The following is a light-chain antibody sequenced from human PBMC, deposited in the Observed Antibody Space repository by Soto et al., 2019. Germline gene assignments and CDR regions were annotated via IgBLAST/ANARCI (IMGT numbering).Light chain of an antibody. CDR3: MQALQTPLT. Sequence: DIVRTQSPLSLPVTPGEPASISCMSSQSLLHSNGYNYLDWYLQKQGQSPQLLIYLGSNRASGVPDRFSGSGSGTDFTLKISRVEAEDVGVYYCMQALQTPLTVGGGNKVDI. CDR1: QSLLHSNGYNY. CDR2: LGS. J-gene: IGKJ4*01. V-gene: IGKV2-28*01.